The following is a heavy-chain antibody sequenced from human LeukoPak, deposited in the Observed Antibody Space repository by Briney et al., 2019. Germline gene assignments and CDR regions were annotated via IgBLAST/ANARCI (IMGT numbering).Heavy chain of an antibody. Sequence: PGGSLRLSCAASGFTFSSYGMHWVRQAPGKGLEWVAVIWYDGSNKYYADSVKGRFTISRDNSKNTLYLQMNSLRAEDTAVYYCAGDDSNYGDYFDYWGQGTLVTVSS. CDR3: AGDDSNYGDYFDY. CDR2: IWYDGSNK. J-gene: IGHJ4*02. CDR1: GFTFSSYG. D-gene: IGHD4-11*01. V-gene: IGHV3-33*01.